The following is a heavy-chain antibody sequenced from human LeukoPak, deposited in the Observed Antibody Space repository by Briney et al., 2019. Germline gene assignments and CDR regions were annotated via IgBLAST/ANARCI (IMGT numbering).Heavy chain of an antibody. D-gene: IGHD3-10*01. J-gene: IGHJ6*02. CDR2: IYYSGST. CDR1: GGSFSSGSYY. CDR3: ARVNGLLWFGESQRYGMDV. V-gene: IGHV4-61*01. Sequence: SETLSLTCTVSGGSFSSGSYYWSWIRQPPGKGLEWIGYIYYSGSTNYNPSLKSRVTISVDTSKNQFSLKLSSVTAADTAVYYCARVNGLLWFGESQRYGMDVWGQGTTVTVSS.